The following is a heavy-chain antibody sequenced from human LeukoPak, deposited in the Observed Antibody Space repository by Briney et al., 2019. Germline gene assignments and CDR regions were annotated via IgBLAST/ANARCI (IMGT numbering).Heavy chain of an antibody. D-gene: IGHD5-24*01. J-gene: IGHJ4*02. CDR2: INHSGST. Sequence: PSETLSLTCAVYGGSFSGYYWSWIRQPPGKGLEWIGEINHSGSTNYNPSLKSRVTISVDTSKNQFSLKLSSVTAADTAVYYCAREGWLQNFDYWGQGTLVTVSS. CDR3: AREGWLQNFDY. V-gene: IGHV4-34*01. CDR1: GGSFSGYY.